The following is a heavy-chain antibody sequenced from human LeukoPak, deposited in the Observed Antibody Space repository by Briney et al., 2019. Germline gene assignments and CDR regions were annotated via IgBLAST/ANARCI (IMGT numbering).Heavy chain of an antibody. D-gene: IGHD3-10*01. J-gene: IGHJ4*02. CDR2: INPNSGGT. CDR1: GYTFTGYY. Sequence: ASVKVSCKASGYTFTGYYMHWVRQAPGQGLEWMGWINPNSGGTNYAQKFQGRVTVTRDTSISTAYMELSRLRSDDTAVYYCARARIVGLSLAAYWGQGTLVTVSS. V-gene: IGHV1-2*02. CDR3: ARARIVGLSLAAY.